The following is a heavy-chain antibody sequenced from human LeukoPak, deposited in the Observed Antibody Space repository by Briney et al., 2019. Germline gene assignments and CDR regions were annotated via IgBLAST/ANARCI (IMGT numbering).Heavy chain of an antibody. J-gene: IGHJ4*02. Sequence: PSETLSLTYAVYGGSFSGYYWSWIRQPPGKGLEWIGEINHSGSTNYNPSLKSRVTISVDTSKNQFSLKLSSVTAADTAVYYCARGSVDFWSGYFYFDYWGQGTLVTVSS. CDR2: INHSGST. CDR3: ARGSVDFWSGYFYFDY. CDR1: GGSFSGYY. V-gene: IGHV4-34*01. D-gene: IGHD3-3*01.